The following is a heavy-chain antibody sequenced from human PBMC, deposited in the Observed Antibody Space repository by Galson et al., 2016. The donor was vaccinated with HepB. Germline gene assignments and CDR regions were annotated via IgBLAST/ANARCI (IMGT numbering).Heavy chain of an antibody. V-gene: IGHV4-30-2*01. CDR3: ARVRDCSGGTCYTPYFDS. D-gene: IGHD2-15*01. CDR2: IYHSGSS. J-gene: IGHJ4*02. Sequence: TLSLTCAVSGDSISSGGYSWTWIRQPPGKGLEWFGYIYHSGSSYYNPSFKSRLTMSVDRSKNHFSLKLSSVTAPDTAVYFCARVRDCSGGTCYTPYFDSWGQGTLVTVSS. CDR1: GDSISSGGYS.